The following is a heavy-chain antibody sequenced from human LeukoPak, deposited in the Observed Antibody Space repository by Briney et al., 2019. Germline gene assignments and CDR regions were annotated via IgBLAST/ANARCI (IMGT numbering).Heavy chain of an antibody. CDR2: ISYDGSNK. Sequence: GGSLRLSCAASGFTFSSYAMHWVRQAPGKGLEWVAVISYDGSNKYYADSVKGRFTISRDNSKNTLYLQMNSLRAEDTAVYYCARDPQKLWFGELLGNYFDYWGQGTLVTVSS. CDR1: GFTFSSYA. D-gene: IGHD3-10*01. J-gene: IGHJ4*02. CDR3: ARDPQKLWFGELLGNYFDY. V-gene: IGHV3-30*04.